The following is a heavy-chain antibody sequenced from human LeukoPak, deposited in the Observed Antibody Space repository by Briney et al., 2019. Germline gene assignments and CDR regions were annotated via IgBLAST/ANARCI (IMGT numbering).Heavy chain of an antibody. CDR2: IRSKAYGGTT. V-gene: IGHV3-49*03. CDR1: GFTFGDYA. D-gene: IGHD5-18*01. CDR3: TRGDSYGPFDY. Sequence: GRSLRLSCTASGFTFGDYAMSWFRQAPGKGLEWVGFIRSKAYGGTTEYAASVKGRFTISRDDSKSIAYLQMNSLKAEDTAVYYCTRGDSYGPFDYWGQGTLVTVSS. J-gene: IGHJ4*02.